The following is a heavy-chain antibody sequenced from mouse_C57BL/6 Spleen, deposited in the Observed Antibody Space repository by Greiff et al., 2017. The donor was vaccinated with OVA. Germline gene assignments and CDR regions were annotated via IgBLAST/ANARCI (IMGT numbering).Heavy chain of an antibody. V-gene: IGHV1-26*01. CDR2: INPNNGGT. Sequence: VQLQQSGPELVKPGASVKISCKASGYTFTDYYMNWVKQSHGKSLEWIGDINPNNGGTSYNQKFKGKATLTVDKSSSTAYMELRSLTSEDSAVYYCARYPGQGAMDYWGQGTSVTVSS. CDR1: GYTFTDYY. CDR3: ARYPGQGAMDY. J-gene: IGHJ4*01.